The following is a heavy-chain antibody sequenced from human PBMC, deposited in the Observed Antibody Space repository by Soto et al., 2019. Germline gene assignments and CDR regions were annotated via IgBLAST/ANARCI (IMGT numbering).Heavy chain of an antibody. Sequence: SETLSLTCAVYGVSFSGYYWSWIRQPPGKGLERIGEINHSGSTNYNPSLKSRVTISVDTSKNQFSLKLSSVTAADTAVYYCARGRGSTVTTYFDYWGQGTLVTVSS. D-gene: IGHD4-17*01. V-gene: IGHV4-34*01. J-gene: IGHJ4*02. CDR1: GVSFSGYY. CDR3: ARGRGSTVTTYFDY. CDR2: INHSGST.